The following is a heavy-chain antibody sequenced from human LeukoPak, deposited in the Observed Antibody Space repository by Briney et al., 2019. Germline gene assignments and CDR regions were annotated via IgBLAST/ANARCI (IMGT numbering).Heavy chain of an antibody. D-gene: IGHD3-16*01. CDR2: ISPDGSST. J-gene: IGHJ3*02. CDR1: GFSLSTSW. V-gene: IGHV3-74*01. CDR3: ARLQGITPQPMTEGFDI. Sequence: GGSLRLSCAASGFSLSTSWMLWVRQTPGKGLVWLSRISPDGSSTSYADSVKGRFTVSRDIARNTVTLQMNSLRAEDSAVYYRARLQGITPQPMTEGFDIWGQGTMVTVSS.